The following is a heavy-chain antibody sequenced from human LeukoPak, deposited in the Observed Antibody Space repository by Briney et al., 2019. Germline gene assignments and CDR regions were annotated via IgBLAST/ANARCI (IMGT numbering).Heavy chain of an antibody. CDR3: ARDPTARYFDL. J-gene: IGHJ2*01. Sequence: SETLSLTCTVPGGSISSYYWNWIRQPPGKGLEWIGYISYSGSTNYNPSLKSRVTISVDSSKNQFSLKLSSLTASDTAVYYCARDPTARYFDLWGRGTLVTVSS. V-gene: IGHV4-59*01. CDR1: GGSISSYY. CDR2: ISYSGST.